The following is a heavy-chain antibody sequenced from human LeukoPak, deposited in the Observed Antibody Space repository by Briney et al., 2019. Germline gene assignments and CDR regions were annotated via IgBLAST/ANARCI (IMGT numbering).Heavy chain of an antibody. Sequence: ASVKVSCKASGYTFTGYYMHWVRQAPGQGLEWMGWINPNSGGTNYAQKFQGWVTMTRDTSISTAYMELSRLRSDDTAVYYCARGGPETAMVIYYWGQGTLVTVSS. D-gene: IGHD5-18*01. CDR1: GYTFTGYY. CDR3: ARGGPETAMVIYY. J-gene: IGHJ4*02. CDR2: INPNSGGT. V-gene: IGHV1-2*04.